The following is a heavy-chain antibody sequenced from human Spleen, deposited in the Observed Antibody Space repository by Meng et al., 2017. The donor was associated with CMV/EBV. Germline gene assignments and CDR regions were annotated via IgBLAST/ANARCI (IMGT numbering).Heavy chain of an antibody. V-gene: IGHV3-30-3*01. CDR2: ISYDGSNE. D-gene: IGHD4-11*01. Sequence: GESLKISCAASGFIFSNYAMHWVRQAPGKGLEWVAVISYDGSNEYYADSVKGRFTISRDNSKNTLYLQMNSLRAGDTAVYYCARDAGVTIYYFDYWGQGMLVTVSS. CDR1: GFIFSNYA. J-gene: IGHJ4*02. CDR3: ARDAGVTIYYFDY.